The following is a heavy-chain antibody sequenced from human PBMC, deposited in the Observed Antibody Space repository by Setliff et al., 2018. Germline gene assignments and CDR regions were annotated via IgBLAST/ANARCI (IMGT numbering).Heavy chain of an antibody. V-gene: IGHV4-61*09. CDR3: ARGITSGGYWGQRFLYLDV. CDR1: GGSISSDSHY. J-gene: IGHJ6*03. CDR2: IYSNGRT. D-gene: IGHD3-22*01. Sequence: PSETLSLTCTVSGGSISSDSHYWAWVRQPAGKGLELIGQIYSNGRTHYNPSLKSRLTISLDTSKNQFSLRLNSMTAADTAVYYCARGITSGGYWGQRFLYLDVWGRGTTVTVSS.